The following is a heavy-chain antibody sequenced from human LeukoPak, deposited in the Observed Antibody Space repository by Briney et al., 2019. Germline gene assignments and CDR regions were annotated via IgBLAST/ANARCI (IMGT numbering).Heavy chain of an antibody. J-gene: IGHJ4*02. CDR2: INPNSGGT. CDR3: ARVRRPYGDYGVGDY. V-gene: IGHV1-2*04. D-gene: IGHD4-17*01. CDR1: GYTFTGYY. Sequence: GASVKVSCKASGYTFTGYYMHWVRQAPGQGLEWMGWINPNSGGTNYAQKFQGWVTMTRDTSISTAYMELSRLRSDDTAVYYCARVRRPYGDYGVGDYWGQGTLVTVSS.